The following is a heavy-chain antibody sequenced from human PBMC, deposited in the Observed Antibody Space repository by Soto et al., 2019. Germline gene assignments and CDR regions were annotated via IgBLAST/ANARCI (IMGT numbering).Heavy chain of an antibody. V-gene: IGHV3-30*18. CDR3: AKAQAKYGSGYFYGMDV. D-gene: IGHD3-10*01. J-gene: IGHJ6*02. CDR2: LSYDGTYK. Sequence: QEHLVQSGGGVVQPGGSLRLPCDASGFTFSIFGMHWVRQAPGKGLEWVAVLSYDGTYKYYADSVKGRFTISRDNSKNMLFLQMNSLRPDDTAVYYCAKAQAKYGSGYFYGMDVWGQGTAVTVSS. CDR1: GFTFSIFG.